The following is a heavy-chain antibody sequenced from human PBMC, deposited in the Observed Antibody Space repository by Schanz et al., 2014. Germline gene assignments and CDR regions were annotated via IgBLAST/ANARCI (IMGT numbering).Heavy chain of an antibody. D-gene: IGHD3-16*01. CDR3: SRGIVGGLDC. CDR1: GFPFDTYI. CDR2: INSRNEV. V-gene: IGHV3-21*01. Sequence: EVQVVESGGGLVKPGGSLRLSCAASGFPFDTYIMKWVRQAPGKGLEWVSVINSRNEVFSIDSVRGRFTIFRDNPKKSAYLQMNSLRADDTAVYYCSRGIVGGLDCWGQGTLVTVSS. J-gene: IGHJ4*02.